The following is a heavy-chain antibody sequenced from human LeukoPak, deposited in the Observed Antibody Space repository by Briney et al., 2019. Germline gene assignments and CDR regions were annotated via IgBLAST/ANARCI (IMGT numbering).Heavy chain of an antibody. CDR1: GGSISSYY. J-gene: IGHJ4*02. CDR3: ARAVDTAMVFDY. D-gene: IGHD5-18*01. CDR2: IYYSGST. Sequence: SETLSLTCTVSGGSISSYYLSWIRQPPGKGLEWIGYIYYSGSTNYNPSLKSRVTISVDTSKNQFSLKLSSVTAADTAVYYCARAVDTAMVFDYWGQGTLVTVSS. V-gene: IGHV4-59*01.